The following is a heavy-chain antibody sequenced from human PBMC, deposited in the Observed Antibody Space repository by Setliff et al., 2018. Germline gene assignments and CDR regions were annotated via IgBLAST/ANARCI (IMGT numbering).Heavy chain of an antibody. J-gene: IGHJ4*02. Sequence: SETLSLTCSVSGGSISSGSDYWTWIRQPAGKGLEWIGHMYTSGSTNYNPSLKSRVTMSVDTSKNQFSLNLSSVTAADTAVYYCARTGTYRYFDYWGQGALVTVSS. V-gene: IGHV4-61*09. CDR3: ARTGTYRYFDY. CDR2: MYTSGST. D-gene: IGHD1-26*01. CDR1: GGSISSGSDY.